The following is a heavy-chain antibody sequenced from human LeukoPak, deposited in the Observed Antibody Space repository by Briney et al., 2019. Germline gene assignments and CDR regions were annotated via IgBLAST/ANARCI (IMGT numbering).Heavy chain of an antibody. J-gene: IGHJ3*02. Sequence: GGSLRLSCAASGFTFSSYWMSWVRQAPGKGLEWVAYIKQDGSEKYYVDSVKGRFTISRDNAKNSLYLQMNSLKAEDTAVYYCARAVSYYDLKAFDIWGQGTMVTVSS. CDR3: ARAVSYYDLKAFDI. CDR2: IKQDGSEK. D-gene: IGHD3-22*01. CDR1: GFTFSSYW. V-gene: IGHV3-7*01.